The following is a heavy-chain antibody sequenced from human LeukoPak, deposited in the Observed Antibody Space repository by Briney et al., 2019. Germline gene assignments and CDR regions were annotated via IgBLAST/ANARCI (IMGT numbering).Heavy chain of an antibody. Sequence: PGGSLRLSCAASGFTFSSYAMSWVRQAPGKGLEWVSAISGSGGSTYYADSVKGRFTISRDNSKNTLYLQMNSLRAEDTAVYYCAKSNYDFWSGYYGNRYYFDYWGQGTLVTVSS. CDR2: ISGSGGST. V-gene: IGHV3-23*01. CDR3: AKSNYDFWSGYYGNRYYFDY. J-gene: IGHJ4*02. CDR1: GFTFSSYA. D-gene: IGHD3-3*01.